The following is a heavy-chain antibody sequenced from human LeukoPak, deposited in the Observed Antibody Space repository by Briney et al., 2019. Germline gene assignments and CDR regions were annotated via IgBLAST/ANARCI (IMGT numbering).Heavy chain of an antibody. V-gene: IGHV3-15*01. CDR3: AREFELLWFGELLPKQGAFDI. CDR1: GFTFRDAW. D-gene: IGHD3-10*01. J-gene: IGHJ3*02. CDR2: IRSRADGGTA. Sequence: GGSLRLSCAASGFTFRDAWMTWVRQAPGKGLEWVGRIRSRADGGTAEYATAVEGRFTISRDNSKNTLYLQMNSLRAEDTAVYYCAREFELLWFGELLPKQGAFDIWGQGTMVTVSS.